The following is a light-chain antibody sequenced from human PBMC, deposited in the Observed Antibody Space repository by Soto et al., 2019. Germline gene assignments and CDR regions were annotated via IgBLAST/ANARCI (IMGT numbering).Light chain of an antibody. CDR1: SSDVGGYNY. CDR3: TSSTSSSTRGV. Sequence: QSALTQPASVSGSPGQSITISCTGTSSDVGGYNYVSWYQQHPGKAPKLMIYDVSSRPSGVSNRFSGSKSGNTASLTISGLQAENEADYYCTSSTSSSTRGVFGGGTKLTVL. J-gene: IGLJ2*01. CDR2: DVS. V-gene: IGLV2-14*03.